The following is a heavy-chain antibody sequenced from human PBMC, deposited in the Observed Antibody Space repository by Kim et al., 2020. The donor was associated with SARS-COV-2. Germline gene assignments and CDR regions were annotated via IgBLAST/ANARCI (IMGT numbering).Heavy chain of an antibody. CDR3: AGGLRSGHYCLFAFDL. V-gene: IGHV3-53*01. Sequence: DSVNGRFTIASDNSKNTLYLQMNSLRSEDTAVYYCAGGLRSGHYCLFAFDLWGQGTMVTVSS. D-gene: IGHD1-26*01. J-gene: IGHJ3*01.